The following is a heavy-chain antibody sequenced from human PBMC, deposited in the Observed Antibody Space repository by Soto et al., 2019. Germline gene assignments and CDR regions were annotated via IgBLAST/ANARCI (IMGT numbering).Heavy chain of an antibody. D-gene: IGHD2-2*01. CDR1: GGTFSSYT. J-gene: IGHJ6*02. CDR2: IIPILGIA. V-gene: IGHV1-69*02. Sequence: QVQLVQSGAEVKKPGSSVKVSCKASGGTFSSYTISWVRQAPGQGLEWMGRIIPILGIANYAQKFQGRVTITADKPTSTAYMELSSLRSEDTAVYYCARGRGVVVPAAMPPRGMDVWSQGTTVTVSS. CDR3: ARGRGVVVPAAMPPRGMDV.